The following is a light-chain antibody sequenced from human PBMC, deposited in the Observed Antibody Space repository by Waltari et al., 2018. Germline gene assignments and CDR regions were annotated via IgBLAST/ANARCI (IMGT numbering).Light chain of an antibody. V-gene: IGKV1-33*01. CDR1: QDISND. CDR2: DAS. J-gene: IGKJ3*01. Sequence: ITQSTSSLSPSVGDRVTITWQASQDISNDLNWYQQKPGKAPKLLIYDASNLETGVPSRFSGSGSGTDFTFTISSLQPEDIATYYCQQYDNLIFTFGPGTKVDIK. CDR3: QQYDNLIFT.